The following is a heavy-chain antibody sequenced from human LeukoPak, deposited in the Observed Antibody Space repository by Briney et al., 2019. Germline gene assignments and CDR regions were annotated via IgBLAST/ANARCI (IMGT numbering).Heavy chain of an antibody. Sequence: SVKVSCKASGYTFTGYYMHWVRQAPGQGLEWMGGIIPIFGTANYAQKFQGRVTITADKSTSTAYMELSSLRSEDTAVYYCARASASYLLWFGGNWFDPWGQGTLVTVSS. J-gene: IGHJ5*02. CDR3: ARASASYLLWFGGNWFDP. CDR2: IIPIFGTA. D-gene: IGHD3-10*01. CDR1: GYTFTGYY. V-gene: IGHV1-69*06.